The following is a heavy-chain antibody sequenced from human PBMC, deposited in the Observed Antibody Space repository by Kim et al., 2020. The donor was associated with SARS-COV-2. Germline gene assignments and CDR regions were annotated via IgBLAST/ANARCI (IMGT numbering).Heavy chain of an antibody. V-gene: IGHV4-34*01. Sequence: SETLSLTCAVYGGSFSGYYWSWIRQPPGKGLEWIGEINHSGSTNYNPSLKSRVTISVDTSKNQFSLKLSSVTAADTAVYYCARGGTGYNWNYKYGMDVWGQGTTVTVSS. CDR3: ARGGTGYNWNYKYGMDV. D-gene: IGHD1-20*01. CDR2: INHSGST. CDR1: GGSFSGYY. J-gene: IGHJ6*02.